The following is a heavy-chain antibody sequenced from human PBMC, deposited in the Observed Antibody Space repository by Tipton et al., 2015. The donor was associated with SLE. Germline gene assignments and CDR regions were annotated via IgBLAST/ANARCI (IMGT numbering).Heavy chain of an antibody. Sequence: TLSLTCTVSGGSISTNTYFWGWIRQPPGKGLEWIGNIHYSGDTYYNPSLRSRVTISVDTSKNQFSLKLSSVTAADTAVYYCARVDSSYTYYYYYGMDVWGQGTTVTVSS. CDR2: IHYSGDT. J-gene: IGHJ6*02. D-gene: IGHD6-6*01. V-gene: IGHV4-39*07. CDR3: ARVDSSYTYYYYYGMDV. CDR1: GGSISTNTYF.